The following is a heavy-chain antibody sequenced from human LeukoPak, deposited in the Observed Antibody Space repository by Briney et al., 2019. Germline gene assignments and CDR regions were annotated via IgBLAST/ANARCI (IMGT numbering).Heavy chain of an antibody. D-gene: IGHD3-3*01. CDR2: IYYSGST. CDR1: GGSISRYY. CDR3: ARKTYYDFWSRGFDAFDI. V-gene: IGHV4-59*01. J-gene: IGHJ3*02. Sequence: SSETLSLTCTVSGGSISRYYWSWIRQPPGKGLEWIGYIYYSGSTNYNPSLKSRVTISVDTSKNQFSLKLSSVTAADTAVYYCARKTYYDFWSRGFDAFDIWGQGTMVTVSS.